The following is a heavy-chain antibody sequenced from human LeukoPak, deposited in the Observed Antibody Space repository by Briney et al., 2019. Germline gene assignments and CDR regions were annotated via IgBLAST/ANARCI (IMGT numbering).Heavy chain of an antibody. CDR2: INTNTGNP. D-gene: IGHD3-16*02. V-gene: IGHV7-4-1*02. CDR3: ARDHGNDYVWGSYRHRFQH. CDR1: GYTFTSYA. J-gene: IGHJ1*01. Sequence: GASVKVSCKASGYTFTSYAMNWVRQAPGQGFEWMGWINTNTGNPTYAQGFTGRFVFSLDTSVSTAYLQISSLKAEDTAVYYCARDHGNDYVWGSYRHRFQHWGQGTLVTVSS.